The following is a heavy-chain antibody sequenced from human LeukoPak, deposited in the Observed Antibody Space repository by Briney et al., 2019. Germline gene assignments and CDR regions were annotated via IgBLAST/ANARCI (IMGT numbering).Heavy chain of an antibody. J-gene: IGHJ4*02. V-gene: IGHV1-69*04. Sequence: ASVKVSCKASGGTFSSYAISWVRQAPGQGLEWMGRIIPILGIANYAQKFQGRVTITADKSTSTAYMELSSLRSEDTAVYYCARDLSSGSFDYWGQGTLVTVSS. D-gene: IGHD6-19*01. CDR1: GGTFSSYA. CDR2: IIPILGIA. CDR3: ARDLSSGSFDY.